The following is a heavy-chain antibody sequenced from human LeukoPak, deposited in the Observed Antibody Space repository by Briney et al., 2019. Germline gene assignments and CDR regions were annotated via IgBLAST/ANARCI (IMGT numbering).Heavy chain of an antibody. CDR3: ARERSGSPY. CDR2: ISSSGSTI. Sequence: GGSLRLPCAASGFTFSSYEMNWVRQAPGKGLEWVSYISSSGSTIYYADSVKGRFTISRDNAKNSLYLQMNSLRAEDTAVYYCARERSGSPYWGQGTLVTVSS. V-gene: IGHV3-48*03. D-gene: IGHD3-10*01. J-gene: IGHJ4*02. CDR1: GFTFSSYE.